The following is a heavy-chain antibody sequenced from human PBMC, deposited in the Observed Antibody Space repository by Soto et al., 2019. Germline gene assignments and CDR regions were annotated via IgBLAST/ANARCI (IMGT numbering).Heavy chain of an antibody. CDR1: GYTFKDYF. J-gene: IGHJ4*02. D-gene: IGHD3-3*01. V-gene: IGHV1-2*02. Sequence: HLVQSGAEVKQPGASVKVSCQASGYTFKDYFLHWVRQAPGQGLAWMGWINPNNGGTDYAQKFGGRVTMTRDTSISTAYMEVSGLISGHMAVYYCARDPSSDFWSGYYDYWGQGTLITVSS. CDR3: ARDPSSDFWSGYYDY. CDR2: INPNNGGT.